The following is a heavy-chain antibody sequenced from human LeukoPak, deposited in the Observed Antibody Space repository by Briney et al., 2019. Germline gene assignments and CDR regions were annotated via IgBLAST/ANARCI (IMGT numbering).Heavy chain of an antibody. Sequence: SETLSLTCTVSGGSMSSYYWSWIRQPPGKGLEWIGHIYYSGNTNYNPSLKSRVTISVDTSKNQFSLKLSSVTAADTAVYYCARGRYYYDSTGYHYWGQGTLVTVSS. CDR1: GGSMSSYY. V-gene: IGHV4-59*01. J-gene: IGHJ4*02. CDR3: ARGRYYYDSTGYHY. D-gene: IGHD3-22*01. CDR2: IYYSGNT.